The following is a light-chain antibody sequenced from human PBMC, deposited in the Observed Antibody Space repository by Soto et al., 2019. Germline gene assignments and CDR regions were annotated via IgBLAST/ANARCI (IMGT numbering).Light chain of an antibody. Sequence: EIVMTQSPATLSVSPGERATLSCRASQSVSSNLAWYQQKPGQAPRLVLYGASSRATGIPDRFSGSGSGTDFTLTISRLEPEDFAVYYCQQYGSSRITFGQGTRLEIK. CDR3: QQYGSSRIT. V-gene: IGKV3-20*01. CDR1: QSVSSN. CDR2: GAS. J-gene: IGKJ5*01.